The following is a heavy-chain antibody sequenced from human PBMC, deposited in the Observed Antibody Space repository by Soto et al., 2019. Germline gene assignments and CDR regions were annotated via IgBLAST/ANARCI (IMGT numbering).Heavy chain of an antibody. CDR1: GFTFSSSA. D-gene: IGHD3-22*01. Sequence: GGSLRLSCAASGFTFSSSAMSWVRQAPGKGLEWVSTISGSGGSTYYADSVKGRFTVSRDNSKNTLYLQMNSLRAEDTAVYYCANTSDSCGYYVDYFDYWGQGTLVTVSS. V-gene: IGHV3-23*01. J-gene: IGHJ4*02. CDR3: ANTSDSCGYYVDYFDY. CDR2: ISGSGGST.